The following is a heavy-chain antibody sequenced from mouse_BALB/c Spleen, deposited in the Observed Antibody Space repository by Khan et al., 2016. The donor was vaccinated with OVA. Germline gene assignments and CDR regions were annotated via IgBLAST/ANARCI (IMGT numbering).Heavy chain of an antibody. V-gene: IGHV5-6-5*01. CDR2: ISSGGST. D-gene: IGHD1-2*01. J-gene: IGHJ3*01. CDR3: ARGRSTTASWFAY. CDR1: GFTFSSYA. Sequence: EVELVESGGGLVKPGGSLKLSCAASGFTFSSYAMSWVRQTPEKRLEWVASISSGGSTYYPDSVKGRFTISRDNARNILYLQMSSLRSEDTAMYYCARGRSTTASWFAYGGQGTLVTVSA.